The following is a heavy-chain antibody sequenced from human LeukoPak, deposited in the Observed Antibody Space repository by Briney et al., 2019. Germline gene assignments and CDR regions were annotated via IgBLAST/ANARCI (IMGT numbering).Heavy chain of an antibody. D-gene: IGHD1-1*01. Sequence: GASVKVSCKASGYTFTSYAMHWVRQAPGQRLEWMGWINAGNGNTKYSQKFQGRVTITRDTSASTAYMELSSLRSEGTAVYYCAREAWHNWNDLDYWGQGTLVTVSS. V-gene: IGHV1-3*01. CDR3: AREAWHNWNDLDY. J-gene: IGHJ4*02. CDR2: INAGNGNT. CDR1: GYTFTSYA.